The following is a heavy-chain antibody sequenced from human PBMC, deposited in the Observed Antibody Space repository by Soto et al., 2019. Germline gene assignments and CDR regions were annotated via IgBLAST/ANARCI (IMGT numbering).Heavy chain of an antibody. D-gene: IGHD2-2*02. J-gene: IGHJ4*02. V-gene: IGHV1-69*06. CDR2: IIPIFNST. Sequence: ASVKVSCKVSGSRFSNYVISWVRQAPGHGLEWLGRIIPIFNSTKYAQSFQGRVTITADKSTSTASLELSSLRSDDTAVYYCDREGRGKKAGYNGLVSLGYWGQGNMVTV. CDR3: DREGRGKKAGYNGLVSLGY. CDR1: GSRFSNYV.